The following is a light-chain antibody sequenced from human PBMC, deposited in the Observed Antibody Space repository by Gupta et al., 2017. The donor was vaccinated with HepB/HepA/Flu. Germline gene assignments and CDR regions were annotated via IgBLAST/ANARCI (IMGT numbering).Light chain of an antibody. J-gene: IGKJ1*01. V-gene: IGKV4-1*01. Sequence: DIVMTQSPDSLAVSLGERATINCKSSQSVLYSSNNKNYLAWYQQKPGQPPKLLICWASTRESGVPDRFSGSGSGTDFTLTISSLQAEDVAVYYCHQFYNIPWTFGQGTKVEIK. CDR3: HQFYNIPWT. CDR2: WAS. CDR1: QSVLYSSNNKNY.